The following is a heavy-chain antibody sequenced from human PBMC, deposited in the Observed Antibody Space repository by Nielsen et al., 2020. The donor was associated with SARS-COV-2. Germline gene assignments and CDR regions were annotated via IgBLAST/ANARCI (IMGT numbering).Heavy chain of an antibody. V-gene: IGHV3-64*04. D-gene: IGHD4-23*01. CDR1: GFTFSSYA. CDR2: ISSNGGST. CDR3: ARDRSSPRVRDFDY. Sequence: GGSLRLSCSASGFTFSSYAMHWVRQAPGKGLEYVSAISSNGGSTYYADSVKGRFTISRDNSKNTLYLQMSSLRAEDTAVYYCARDRSSPRVRDFDYWGQGTLVTVSS. J-gene: IGHJ4*02.